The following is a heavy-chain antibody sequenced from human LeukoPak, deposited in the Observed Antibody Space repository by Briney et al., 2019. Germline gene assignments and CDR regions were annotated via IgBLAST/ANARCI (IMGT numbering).Heavy chain of an antibody. CDR1: GFALSGFW. J-gene: IGHJ4*02. CDR3: AKETVAAPPIDY. CDR2: ISGSAYST. D-gene: IGHD6-19*01. V-gene: IGHV3-23*01. Sequence: GGSLRLSCAASGFALSGFWMSWVRQAPGKGLEWVSAISGSAYSTYYADSVKGRFTISRDNSKNTLYLQMNSLRAEDTAVYYCAKETVAAPPIDYWGQGTLVTASS.